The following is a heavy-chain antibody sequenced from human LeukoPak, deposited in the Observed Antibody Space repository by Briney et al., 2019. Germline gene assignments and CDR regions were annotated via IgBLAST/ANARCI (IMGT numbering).Heavy chain of an antibody. J-gene: IGHJ4*02. CDR1: GFTFSSYS. Sequence: GGSLRLSCAASGFTFSSYSMNWVRQAPGKGLEWVSSISSSSSYIYYADSVKGRFTISRDNAKNSLYLQMNSLRAEDTAVYYCARELTYSGSHRNFDSWGQGTLVTVSS. CDR3: ARELTYSGSHRNFDS. V-gene: IGHV3-21*01. D-gene: IGHD1-26*01. CDR2: ISSSSSYI.